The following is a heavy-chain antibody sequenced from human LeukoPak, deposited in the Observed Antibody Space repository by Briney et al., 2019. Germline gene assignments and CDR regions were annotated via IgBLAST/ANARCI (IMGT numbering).Heavy chain of an antibody. CDR3: ARGISVMITFGGANDY. CDR2: INWNGGST. J-gene: IGHJ4*02. D-gene: IGHD3-16*01. CDR1: GFTFDDYG. Sequence: PGGSLRLSCAASGFTFDDYGMSWVRQAPGKGLEWVSGINWNGGSTGYADSVKGRFTISRDNAKNSLYLQMNSLRAEDTALYYCARGISVMITFGGANDYWGQGTLVTVSS. V-gene: IGHV3-20*04.